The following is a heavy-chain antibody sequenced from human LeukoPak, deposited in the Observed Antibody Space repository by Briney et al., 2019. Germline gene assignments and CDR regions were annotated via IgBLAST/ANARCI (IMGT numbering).Heavy chain of an antibody. V-gene: IGHV4-39*07. J-gene: IGHJ4*02. D-gene: IGHD2-21*01. CDR2: IFRTGST. CDR1: GGSIGSSSYY. Sequence: SETLSLTCTVSGGSIGSSSYYWGWIRQPPGKGLEWIGSIFRTGSTYYSASLKSRVTISVDTSKNQFSLKLSSVTAADTAVYYCARDLGGDPYYFDYWGQGTLVTVSS. CDR3: ARDLGGDPYYFDY.